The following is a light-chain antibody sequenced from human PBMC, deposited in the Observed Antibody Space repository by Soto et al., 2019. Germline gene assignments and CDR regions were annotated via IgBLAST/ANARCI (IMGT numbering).Light chain of an antibody. V-gene: IGKV3-11*01. CDR1: QSVSSF. CDR3: QQRSNWPPWT. CDR2: GAS. J-gene: IGKJ1*01. Sequence: DIVLTQSPATLSLSPGERATLTCRASQSVSSFLAWYQQKPGQAPRLLIYGASIRATGIPARFSGSGSGTDFTLTISSLEPEDFAVYYCQQRSNWPPWTFGQGPKVEIK.